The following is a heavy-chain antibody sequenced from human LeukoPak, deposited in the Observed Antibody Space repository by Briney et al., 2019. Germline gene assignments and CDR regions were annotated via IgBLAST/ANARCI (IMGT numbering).Heavy chain of an antibody. D-gene: IGHD7-27*01. Sequence: GESLKISCTGSGYSFTSYWIGWVRQMPGKGLGWMGIIYPGDSDTRYSPSFQGQVTISADKSISTAYLQWSSLKASDTAMYYCARQNWGEPTNFDYWGQGTLVTVSS. V-gene: IGHV5-51*01. CDR1: GYSFTSYW. CDR2: IYPGDSDT. J-gene: IGHJ4*02. CDR3: ARQNWGEPTNFDY.